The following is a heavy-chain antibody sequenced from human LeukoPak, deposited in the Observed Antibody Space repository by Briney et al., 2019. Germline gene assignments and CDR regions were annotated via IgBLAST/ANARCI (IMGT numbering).Heavy chain of an antibody. V-gene: IGHV4-38-2*02. CDR1: GYSISSGYY. CDR3: ARLGYCSSTSCYRSWFDP. Sequence: PPETLSLTCTDSGYSISSGYYWGSIRQPPGKGLEWIGSIYHSGSTYYNPSLTSRPTISADTSKNQFSLNLSSVTAADTAVYYCARLGYCSSTSCYRSWFDPWGQGTLVTVSS. D-gene: IGHD2-2*01. J-gene: IGHJ5*02. CDR2: IYHSGST.